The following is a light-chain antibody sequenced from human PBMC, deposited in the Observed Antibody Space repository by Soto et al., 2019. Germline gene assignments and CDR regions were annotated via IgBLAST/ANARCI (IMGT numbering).Light chain of an antibody. CDR1: QSLLHSNGYSY. CDR2: LGS. CDR3: MQALQPPLT. Sequence: EIVMTQSPLSLPVTPGEPASISCRSSQSLLHSNGYSYVDWYLQKPGQSPHLLIYLGSNRASGVPARFSGSGSGTNFTLKISRVEAEDVGVYYCMQALQPPLTFGQGTKVQI. V-gene: IGKV2-28*01. J-gene: IGKJ1*01.